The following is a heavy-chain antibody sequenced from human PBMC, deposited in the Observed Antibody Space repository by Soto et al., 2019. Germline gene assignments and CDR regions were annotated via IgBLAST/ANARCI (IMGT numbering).Heavy chain of an antibody. Sequence: PSETLSLTCTVSGGSISSGDYYWSWIRQPPGKGLEWIGYIYYSGSTYYNPSLKSRVTISVDTSKNQFSLELSSVTAADTAVYYCARDSYSSGWPEDYYYGMDVWGQGTTVTVSS. D-gene: IGHD6-19*01. J-gene: IGHJ6*02. V-gene: IGHV4-30-4*01. CDR3: ARDSYSSGWPEDYYYGMDV. CDR2: IYYSGST. CDR1: GGSISSGDYY.